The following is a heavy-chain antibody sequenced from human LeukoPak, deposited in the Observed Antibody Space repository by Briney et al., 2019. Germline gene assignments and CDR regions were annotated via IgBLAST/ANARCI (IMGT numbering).Heavy chain of an antibody. CDR3: ARRYDSSGEPHEEGYFDY. Sequence: PSETLSLTCTVSGYSISSGYYWGWIRQPPGKGLEWIGSIYHSGSTYYNPSLKSRVTISVDTSKNQFSLKLSSVTAADTAVYYCARRYDSSGEPHEEGYFDYWGQGTLVTVSS. V-gene: IGHV4-38-2*02. CDR2: IYHSGST. D-gene: IGHD3-22*01. CDR1: GYSISSGYY. J-gene: IGHJ4*02.